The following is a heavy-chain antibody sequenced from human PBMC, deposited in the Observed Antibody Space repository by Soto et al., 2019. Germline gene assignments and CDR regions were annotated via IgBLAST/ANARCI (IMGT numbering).Heavy chain of an antibody. V-gene: IGHV4-61*01. CDR3: ARDPHDYGVPAGGIDV. J-gene: IGHJ6*02. CDR2: NYYTGTT. D-gene: IGHD4-17*01. CDR1: GGSVSSGTHY. Sequence: QVQLQESGPGLVKPSETLSLTCSVSGGSVSSGTHYWSWIRQPPGKGLEWIGYNYYTGTTKYNPSLKSRTTILVDTSKNQSSLKMSSVTAADTALYYGARDPHDYGVPAGGIDVWGQGTTVTVSS.